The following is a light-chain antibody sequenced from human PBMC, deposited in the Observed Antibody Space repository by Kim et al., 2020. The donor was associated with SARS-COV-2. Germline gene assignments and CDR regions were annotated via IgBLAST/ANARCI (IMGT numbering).Light chain of an antibody. V-gene: IGLV1-44*01. CDR3: ATWDNTLNAWV. CDR2: NDD. CDR1: WTNVGSHI. J-gene: IGLJ3*02. Sequence: ELTQPPSASETPGQRVTISCSGSWTNVGSHIVNWFQQLPGTAPKLLIYNDDQRPSGVPDQFSGSRSGTSASLAISGLQSADEADYYCATWDNTLNAWV.